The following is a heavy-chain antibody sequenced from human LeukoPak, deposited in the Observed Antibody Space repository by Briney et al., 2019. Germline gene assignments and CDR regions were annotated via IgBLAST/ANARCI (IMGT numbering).Heavy chain of an antibody. V-gene: IGHV3-23*01. J-gene: IGHJ6*03. CDR1: GFTFSNYG. CDR2: INGNGITT. CDR3: AKDLVRGVNYYYYMHV. Sequence: PGGSLRLSCAASGFTFSNYGMTWVRQAPGKGLECVSTINGNGITTYYADSVKGRFTISRDNSKNTLYLQMNSLRAEDTAVYYCAKDLVRGVNYYYYMHVWGKGTTVTLSS. D-gene: IGHD3-10*01.